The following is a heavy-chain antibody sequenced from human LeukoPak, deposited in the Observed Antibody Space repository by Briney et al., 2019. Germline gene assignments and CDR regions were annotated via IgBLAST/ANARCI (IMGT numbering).Heavy chain of an antibody. CDR2: ISSSSSYI. Sequence: GGSLGLSCAASGFTFSSYSMNWVRQAPGKGLEWVSSISSSSSYIYYADSVKGRFTISRDNAKNSLYLQMNSLRAEDTAVYYCARDRPLSSGWYLYYFDYWGQGTLVTVSS. V-gene: IGHV3-21*01. CDR3: ARDRPLSSGWYLYYFDY. CDR1: GFTFSSYS. J-gene: IGHJ4*02. D-gene: IGHD6-19*01.